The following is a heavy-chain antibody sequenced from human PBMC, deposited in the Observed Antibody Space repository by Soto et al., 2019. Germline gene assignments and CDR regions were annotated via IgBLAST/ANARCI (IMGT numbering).Heavy chain of an antibody. CDR1: GGSFSGYY. J-gene: IGHJ4*02. D-gene: IGHD3-10*01. CDR3: ARGYGRHFDY. CDR2: INHSGST. V-gene: IGHV4-34*01. Sequence: SETLSLTCAVYGGSFSGYYWNWIRQPPGKGLEWIGEINHSGSTNYNPSLKSRVTISVDTSKNQFSLELSSVTAAGTAVYYCARGYGRHFDYWGQGTLVT.